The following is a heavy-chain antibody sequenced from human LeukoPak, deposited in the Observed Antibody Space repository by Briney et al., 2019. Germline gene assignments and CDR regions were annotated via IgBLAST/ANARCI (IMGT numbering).Heavy chain of an antibody. D-gene: IGHD2-15*01. CDR3: ARDSIDCSGGSCYSATAGCPDY. CDR1: GYTFTSYY. V-gene: IGHV1-2*02. Sequence: GASVKVSCKASGYTFTSYYMHWVRQAPGQGLEWMGWINPNSGGTNYAQKFQGRVTMTRDTSISTAYMELSRLRSDDTAVYYCARDSIDCSGGSCYSATAGCPDYWGQGTLVTVSS. J-gene: IGHJ4*02. CDR2: INPNSGGT.